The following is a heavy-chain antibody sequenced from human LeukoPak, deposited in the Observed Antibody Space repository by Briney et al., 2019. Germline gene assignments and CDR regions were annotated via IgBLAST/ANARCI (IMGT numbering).Heavy chain of an antibody. Sequence: ASVKVSCKASGYTFTSYDINWLRQATGQGLEWMGWMNPNSGNTGYAQKLQGRVTMTRNTSISTAYMELSSLRSEDTAVYYCARLKYYYDSSGSQPSYYYYGMDVWGQGTTVTVSS. D-gene: IGHD3-22*01. CDR2: MNPNSGNT. CDR3: ARLKYYYDSSGSQPSYYYYGMDV. J-gene: IGHJ6*02. V-gene: IGHV1-8*01. CDR1: GYTFTSYD.